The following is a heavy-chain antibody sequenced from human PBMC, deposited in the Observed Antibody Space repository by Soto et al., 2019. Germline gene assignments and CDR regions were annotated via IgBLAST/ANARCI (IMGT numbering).Heavy chain of an antibody. CDR3: AKDGYSSSSTIYYFDY. CDR2: ISGSGGST. CDR1: GFTFSSYA. Sequence: HPGGSLRLSCAASGFTFSSYAMSWAGQAPGKGLEWVSAISGSGGSTYYADSVKGRFTISRDNSKNTLYLQMTSLRGEDTAVYYCAKDGYSSSSTIYYFDYWGQGTLVTVSS. D-gene: IGHD6-6*01. J-gene: IGHJ4*02. V-gene: IGHV3-23*01.